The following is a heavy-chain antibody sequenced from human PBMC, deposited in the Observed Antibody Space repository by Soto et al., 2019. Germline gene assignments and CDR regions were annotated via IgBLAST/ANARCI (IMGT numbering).Heavy chain of an antibody. CDR1: GFSLSNGRMG. CDR3: ARMNADSVSHYYAMDV. Sequence: GPTLVNPTETLTLTCTISGFSLSNGRMGVSWIRQPPGRALEWLAHFFSDVERSYSTSMQSRLTMSQDTSGTQVVLTMTNMDLQDTGTYFCARMNADSVSHYYAMDVWGPGTPVTVSS. V-gene: IGHV2-26*03. D-gene: IGHD4-17*01. J-gene: IGHJ6*02. CDR2: FFSDVER.